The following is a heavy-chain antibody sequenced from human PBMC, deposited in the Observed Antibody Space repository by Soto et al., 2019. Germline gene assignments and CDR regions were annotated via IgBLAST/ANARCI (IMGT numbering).Heavy chain of an antibody. V-gene: IGHV4-30-2*01. D-gene: IGHD3-22*01. CDR3: ARVNYYDSSGYYFDY. J-gene: IGHJ4*02. CDR1: GGSISSGGYS. CDR2: IYHSGST. Sequence: KTSETLSLTCAVSGGSISSGGYSWSWIRQPLGKGLEWIGYIYHSGSTYYNPSLKSRVTISVDRSKNQFSLKLSSVTAADTAVYYCARVNYYDSSGYYFDYWGQGTLVTVSS.